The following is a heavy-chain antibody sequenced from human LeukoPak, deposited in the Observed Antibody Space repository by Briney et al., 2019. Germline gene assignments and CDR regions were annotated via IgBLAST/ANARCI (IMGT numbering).Heavy chain of an antibody. CDR1: GVTFSSYS. CDR3: ARRRISFFDY. J-gene: IGHJ4*02. Sequence: PVGSLRLSRAASGVTFSSYSFYWVRQAPGKGLEWFGYISSTVRSTSTTYYADSVKGRFSISRDNAKNSLYLHINSLTAADTGGYDRARRRISFFDYGGEGTLVTV. CDR2: ISSTVRSTSTT. V-gene: IGHV3-48*01. D-gene: IGHD1-14*01.